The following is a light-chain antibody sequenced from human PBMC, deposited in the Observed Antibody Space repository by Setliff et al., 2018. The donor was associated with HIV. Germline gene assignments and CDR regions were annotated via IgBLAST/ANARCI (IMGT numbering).Light chain of an antibody. CDR1: SSDVGSYNR. V-gene: IGLV2-18*02. CDR3: CSYAGSYTSLYV. J-gene: IGLJ1*01. CDR2: EVS. Sequence: QSALTQPPSVSGSPGQSVTISCTGTSSDVGSYNRVSWYQQPPGTAPKLVIYEVSNRPSGVPDRLSGSKSGNTASLTISGLQAEDEADYYCCSYAGSYTSLYVFGTGTKVTVL.